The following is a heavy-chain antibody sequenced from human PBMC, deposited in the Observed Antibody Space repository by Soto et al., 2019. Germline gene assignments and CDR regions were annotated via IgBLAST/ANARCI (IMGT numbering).Heavy chain of an antibody. J-gene: IGHJ6*02. V-gene: IGHV4-59*01. D-gene: IGHD3-22*01. CDR1: GGSISSYY. CDR3: ARVLKTLDYYDSSGYSNYYYYGMDV. Sequence: SETLSLTCTVSGGSISSYYWSWIRQPPGKGLEWIGYICYSGSTNYNPSLKSRVTISVDTSRNQFSLKLSSVTAADTAVYYCARVLKTLDYYDSSGYSNYYYYGMDVWGQGTTVTVSS. CDR2: ICYSGST.